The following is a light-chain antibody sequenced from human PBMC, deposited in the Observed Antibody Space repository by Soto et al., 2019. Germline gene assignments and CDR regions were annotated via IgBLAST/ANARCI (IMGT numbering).Light chain of an antibody. Sequence: IQLTQSPSSLSASVGDRVTDTCRASHSLSTCLAWYHQKPGKAPRLLIYEASTLENGVPSRFSGGGSATEFTLTIISLQPDDFSTYYCQQYNTYATFGQGTKVDIK. CDR3: QQYNTYAT. CDR2: EAS. CDR1: HSLSTC. V-gene: IGKV1-5*03. J-gene: IGKJ1*01.